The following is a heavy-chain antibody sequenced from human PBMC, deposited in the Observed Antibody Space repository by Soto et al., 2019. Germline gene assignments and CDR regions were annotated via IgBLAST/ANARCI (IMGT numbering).Heavy chain of an antibody. V-gene: IGHV3-30-3*01. CDR3: ARSFYGDYEYYFDY. CDR2: ISYDGSNK. CDR1: GFTFSSYA. D-gene: IGHD4-17*01. J-gene: IGHJ4*02. Sequence: QVQLVESGGGVVQPGRSLRLSCAASGFTFSSYAMHWVRQAPGKGREWVAVISYDGSNKYYADSVKGRFTISRDNSKNTLYLQMNSLRAEDTAVYYCARSFYGDYEYYFDYWGQGTLVTVSS.